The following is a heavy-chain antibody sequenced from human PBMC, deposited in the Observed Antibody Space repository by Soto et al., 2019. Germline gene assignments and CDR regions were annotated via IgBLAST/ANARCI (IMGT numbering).Heavy chain of an antibody. Sequence: ASVKVSCKASGYTFTDYFIHWVRQAPGQGFEWMGWINPKSRGTTYAQKFQGRVTMTRDTSNTTAYMELRGLRSDDTAVYYCARVTLKAGNWLDPWGQGTLVTVSS. J-gene: IGHJ5*02. V-gene: IGHV1-2*02. CDR3: ARVTLKAGNWLDP. CDR1: GYTFTDYF. CDR2: INPKSRGT.